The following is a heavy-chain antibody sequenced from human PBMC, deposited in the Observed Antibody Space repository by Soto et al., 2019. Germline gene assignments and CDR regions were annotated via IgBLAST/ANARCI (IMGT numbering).Heavy chain of an antibody. CDR2: IIPIFGTA. CDR1: GGTFSSYA. J-gene: IGHJ4*02. V-gene: IGHV1-69*13. CDR3: ARCPTVTTFNYFDY. D-gene: IGHD4-17*01. Sequence: GASVKVSCKASGGTFSSYAISWVRQAPGQGLEWMGGIIPIFGTANYAQKFQGRVTITADESTSTAYMELSSLRSEDTAVYYCARCPTVTTFNYFDYWGQGTLVTVS.